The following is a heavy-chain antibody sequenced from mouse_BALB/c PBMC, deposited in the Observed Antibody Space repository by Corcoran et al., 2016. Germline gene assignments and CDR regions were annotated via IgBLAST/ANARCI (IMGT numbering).Heavy chain of an antibody. J-gene: IGHJ1*01. CDR1: GFNIKDTY. CDR2: IDTANGNN. V-gene: IGHV14-3*02. Sequence: EVQLQQSGAELVKPGASVKLSCTASGFNIKDTYMHWVKQRPEQGLEWIGRIDTANGNNKYDPKFQGKATITAETYSNTAYLQLSSLTSEDTAVYYCSRVWDWYFDVWGAGTTVTVSS. CDR3: SRVWDWYFDV. D-gene: IGHD4-1*01.